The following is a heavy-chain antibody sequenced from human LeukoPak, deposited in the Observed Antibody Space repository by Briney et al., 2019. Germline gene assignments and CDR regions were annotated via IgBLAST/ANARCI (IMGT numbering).Heavy chain of an antibody. CDR3: AREGIGYSYGSDGGEVDY. CDR1: GGTFSSYA. V-gene: IGHV1-69*13. J-gene: IGHJ4*02. CDR2: IIPIFGTA. Sequence: SVKVSCKASGGTFSSYAISWVRQAPGQGLEWMGGIIPIFGTANYAQKFQGRVTITADESTSTAYMELSSLRSEDTAVYYCAREGIGYSYGSDGGEVDYWGQGTLVTVSS. D-gene: IGHD5-18*01.